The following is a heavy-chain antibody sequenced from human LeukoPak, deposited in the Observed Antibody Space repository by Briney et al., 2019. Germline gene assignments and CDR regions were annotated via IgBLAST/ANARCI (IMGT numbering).Heavy chain of an antibody. CDR2: IDNDGSDT. Sequence: GGSLRLSCATSGFTFRDYWIHWVRHAPGKGLVWVGRIDNDGSDTIYADSVKGRFTISRDNSKNTLYLQMDSLRAEDTAVYYCAKDRLRFLEWLRDFDYWGQGTLVTVSS. CDR3: AKDRLRFLEWLRDFDY. V-gene: IGHV3-74*01. J-gene: IGHJ4*02. CDR1: GFTFRDYW. D-gene: IGHD3-3*01.